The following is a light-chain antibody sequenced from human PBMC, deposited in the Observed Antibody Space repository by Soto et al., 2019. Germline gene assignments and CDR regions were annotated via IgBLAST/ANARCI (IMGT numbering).Light chain of an antibody. CDR1: QVIKND. CDR3: LQYNSYSPAT. CDR2: VAS. V-gene: IGKV1-6*01. J-gene: IGKJ1*01. Sequence: AIQMTQSPSSLSASVGERVTITCRASQVIKNDLSWYQQRPGRDPKLLIYVASNLQSGVPSRFSGSGSGTDFTLTISSLQPEDFATYYCLQYNSYSPATFGQGTKVDIK.